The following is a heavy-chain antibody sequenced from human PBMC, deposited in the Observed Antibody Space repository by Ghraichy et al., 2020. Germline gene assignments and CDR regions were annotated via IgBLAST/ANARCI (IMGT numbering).Heavy chain of an antibody. V-gene: IGHV3-7*03. CDR1: GFNFRYYW. CDR3: ARARRTEFEY. D-gene: IGHD3/OR15-3a*01. J-gene: IGHJ4*02. CDR2: IKEDGSEE. Sequence: GGSLRLSCAAFGFNFRYYWMTWVRQAPGKGLEWVANIKEDGSEEYYVDSVKGRFTVSRDNTKNSLYLQMNSLRVEDTGVYYYARARRTEFEYWGQGTLVTVSS.